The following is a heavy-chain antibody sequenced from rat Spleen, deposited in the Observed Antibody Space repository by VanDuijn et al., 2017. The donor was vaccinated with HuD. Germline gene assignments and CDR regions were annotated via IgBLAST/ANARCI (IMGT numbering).Heavy chain of an antibody. Sequence: QVQLKESGPGLVQPSQTLSLPCAVSGFSLTTYNVHWIRQPSGKGLEWMGMMWTGGSTDYNSDLKSRLSIDRDTSKSQVFLKMNSLETEDTATYYCVRGGNGPKDYYFDYWGQGVMVTVSS. D-gene: IGHD1-11*01. CDR3: VRGGNGPKDYYFDY. CDR1: GFSLTTYN. J-gene: IGHJ2*01. V-gene: IGHV2-30*01. CDR2: MWTGGST.